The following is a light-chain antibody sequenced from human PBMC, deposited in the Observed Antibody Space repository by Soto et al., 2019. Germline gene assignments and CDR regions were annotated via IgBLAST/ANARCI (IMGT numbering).Light chain of an antibody. Sequence: QSALTQPASVSGSPGQSITISCTGTSSDVGGYTYVSWYQQHPGKAPKLIIYDVSNRPSGVSDRFSASKSGNTASLTISGLQAEDAADYYCSSYRSSGSLVFGGGTKLTVL. V-gene: IGLV2-14*03. CDR1: SSDVGGYTY. CDR3: SSYRSSGSLV. CDR2: DVS. J-gene: IGLJ3*02.